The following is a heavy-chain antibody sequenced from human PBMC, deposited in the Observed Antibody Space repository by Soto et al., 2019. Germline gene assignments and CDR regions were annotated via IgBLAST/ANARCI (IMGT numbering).Heavy chain of an antibody. CDR1: GGSINTFY. J-gene: IGHJ4*02. V-gene: IGHV4-4*07. CDR2: IFSSGST. Sequence: SETLSLTCTVSGGSINTFYWSWVRQPAGKGPEWIGRIFSSGSTSFNPSLGSRVAMSVDTSKNHFSLNLSSVTAADMAVYYCAREGSYGAYNFAHGIQLWSFDFWGQGALVTVSS. CDR3: AREGSYGAYNFAHGIQLWSFDF. D-gene: IGHD5-18*01.